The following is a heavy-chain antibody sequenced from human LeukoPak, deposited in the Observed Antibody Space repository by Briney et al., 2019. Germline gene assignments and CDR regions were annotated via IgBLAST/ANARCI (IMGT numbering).Heavy chain of an antibody. J-gene: IGHJ4*02. CDR3: VRDSLPVDFWSGYEC. CDR1: GFTFSNYW. Sequence: PGGSLRLSCAASGFTFSNYWMSWVRQAPGKGLEWVANVKQDGSAKYYVDSVKGRFTISRDNAKNSLYLQMNNLRAEDTAVYYCVRDSLPVDFWSGYECWGQGTLVTVPS. D-gene: IGHD3-3*01. CDR2: VKQDGSAK. V-gene: IGHV3-7*01.